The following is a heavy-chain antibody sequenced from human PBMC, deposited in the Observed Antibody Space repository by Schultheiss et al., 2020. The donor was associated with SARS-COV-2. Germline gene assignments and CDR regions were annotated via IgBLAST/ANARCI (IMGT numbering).Heavy chain of an antibody. D-gene: IGHD5-12*01. V-gene: IGHV4-4*02. Sequence: SETLSLTCAVSGGSISSSNWWSWVRQPPGKGLEWIGEIYHSGRTNYNPSLKSRVTMSLDTSKNHFSLRLSSVTAADTAVYYCATGQGWLPDHWGPGTLVTVSS. CDR1: GGSISSSNW. CDR3: ATGQGWLPDH. CDR2: IYHSGRT. J-gene: IGHJ4*02.